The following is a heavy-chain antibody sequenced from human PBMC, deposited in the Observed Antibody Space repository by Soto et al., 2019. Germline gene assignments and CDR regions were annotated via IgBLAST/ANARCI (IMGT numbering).Heavy chain of an antibody. V-gene: IGHV3-23*01. Sequence: GGSLRLSCAASGFTFNSYAMGWVRQTPGKGLEWVSAITGSGSDTYYTDSVKGRFTISRDNSKNTLYLKMNSLRAEDTAVYYCAKLGSSSWSPHYYFDYWGQGTLVTVSS. D-gene: IGHD2-2*01. CDR2: ITGSGSDT. CDR3: AKLGSSSWSPHYYFDY. J-gene: IGHJ4*02. CDR1: GFTFNSYA.